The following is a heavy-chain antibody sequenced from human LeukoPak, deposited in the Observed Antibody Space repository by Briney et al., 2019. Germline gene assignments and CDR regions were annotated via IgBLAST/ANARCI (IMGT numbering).Heavy chain of an antibody. CDR3: ARAPLQDIAAAGTHFDY. CDR1: GGSISSGDYY. V-gene: IGHV4-61*08. J-gene: IGHJ4*02. D-gene: IGHD6-13*01. Sequence: PSETLSLTCTVSGGSISSGDYYWSWIRQPPGKGLEWIGYIYYSGSTNYNPSLKSRVTISVDTSKNQFSLKLSSVTAADTAVYYCARAPLQDIAAAGTHFDYWGQGTLVTVSS. CDR2: IYYSGST.